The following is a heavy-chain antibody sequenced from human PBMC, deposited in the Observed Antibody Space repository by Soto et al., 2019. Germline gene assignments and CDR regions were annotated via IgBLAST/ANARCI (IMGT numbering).Heavy chain of an antibody. Sequence: DVQLVESGGGLVQPGGSLRLSCAASGFTFSSYWIHWVRQAPGKGLVWVSRINYDGSTTNYADSVMGRFTISRDNAKNTVYLQMNSLRVEDTAVYYCARGGFRQWLLDYWGQGTLVTVSS. J-gene: IGHJ4*02. V-gene: IGHV3-74*01. CDR2: INYDGSTT. CDR3: ARGGFRQWLLDY. CDR1: GFTFSSYW. D-gene: IGHD6-19*01.